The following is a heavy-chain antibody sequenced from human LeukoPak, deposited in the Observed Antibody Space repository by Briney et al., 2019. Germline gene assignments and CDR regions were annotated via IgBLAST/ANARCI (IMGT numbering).Heavy chain of an antibody. CDR1: GGSISSYY. J-gene: IGHJ3*02. CDR3: AREWWELLAFDI. Sequence: SETLSLTCTVSGGSISSYYWSWIRQPPGKGLEWIGYIYYSGSTNYNPSLKGRVTISVDTSKNQFSLKLSSVTAADTAVYYCAREWWELLAFDIWGQGTMVTVSS. CDR2: IYYSGST. D-gene: IGHD1-26*01. V-gene: IGHV4-59*01.